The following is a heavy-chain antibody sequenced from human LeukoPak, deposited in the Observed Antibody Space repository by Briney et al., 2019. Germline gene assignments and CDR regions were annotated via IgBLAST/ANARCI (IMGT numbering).Heavy chain of an antibody. Sequence: ASVKVSCTASGYTFTSYYMHWVRQAPGQGLEWMGIINPSGGSTSYAQKFQGRVTMTRDMSTSTVYMELSSLRSEDTAVYYCARGEGGSSWYVGYYMDVWGKGTTVTVSS. D-gene: IGHD6-13*01. J-gene: IGHJ6*03. CDR2: INPSGGST. V-gene: IGHV1-46*01. CDR3: ARGEGGSSWYVGYYMDV. CDR1: GYTFTSYY.